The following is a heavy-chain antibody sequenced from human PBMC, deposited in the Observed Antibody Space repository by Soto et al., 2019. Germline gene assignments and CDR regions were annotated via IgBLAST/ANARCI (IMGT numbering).Heavy chain of an antibody. D-gene: IGHD3-3*01. CDR2: ISFDGRSN. J-gene: IGHJ6*02. V-gene: IGHV3-30*18. CDR3: AKDSGVDTNTWSPMYCYYVMDV. Sequence: QMQLVESGGGVVQPGRSLRLSCAASGFTFSNFDMYWVRQAPGKGLEWVAIISFDGRSNYYADSVKDRFTISRDDSKNTLILQMNSLSPEDTAVYYCAKDSGVDTNTWSPMYCYYVMDVWGQGTTVTVSS. CDR1: GFTFSNFD.